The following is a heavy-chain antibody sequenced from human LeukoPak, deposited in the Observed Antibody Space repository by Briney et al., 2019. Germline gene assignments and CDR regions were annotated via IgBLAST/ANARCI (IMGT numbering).Heavy chain of an antibody. Sequence: SVKVSCKASGGTFSSYAISWVRQAPGKGLEWMGGIIPIFGTANYAQKFQGRVTITADKSTSTAYMELSSLRAEDTAVYYCAREKMTYYYDSSDLEDDYWGQGTLVTVSS. CDR2: IIPIFGTA. CDR1: GGTFSSYA. J-gene: IGHJ4*02. CDR3: AREKMTYYYDSSDLEDDY. V-gene: IGHV1-69*06. D-gene: IGHD3-22*01.